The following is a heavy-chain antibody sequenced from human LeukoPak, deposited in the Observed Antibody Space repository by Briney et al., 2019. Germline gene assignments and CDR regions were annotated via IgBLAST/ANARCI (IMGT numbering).Heavy chain of an antibody. CDR3: AKVRYFGPSAFDI. CDR2: ISYDGSNK. V-gene: IGHV3-30*18. J-gene: IGHJ3*02. CDR1: GITFRNYG. Sequence: PGRSLRLSCAASGITFRNYGMHWVRQAPGKGLDWGAVISYDGSNKYYADSVKGRFTISRDNSKNTLYLQMNSLRAEDTAVYYCAKVRYFGPSAFDIWGQGTMVTVSS. D-gene: IGHD3-9*01.